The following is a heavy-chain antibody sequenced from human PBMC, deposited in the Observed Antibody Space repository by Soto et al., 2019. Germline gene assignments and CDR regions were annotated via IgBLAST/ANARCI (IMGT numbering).Heavy chain of an antibody. Sequence: ESGGGLVQPGGSLRLSCAASGFTFSTSSMSWVRQAPGKGLEWVSYISISGSLIYYADSVRGRFTISRDNAKNSLFLEMNSLRAEDTAVYCCVRESIRAAGGPYWGQGTLVTVSS. CDR3: VRESIRAAGGPY. CDR1: GFTFSTSS. V-gene: IGHV3-48*01. J-gene: IGHJ4*02. CDR2: ISISGSLI. D-gene: IGHD6-13*01.